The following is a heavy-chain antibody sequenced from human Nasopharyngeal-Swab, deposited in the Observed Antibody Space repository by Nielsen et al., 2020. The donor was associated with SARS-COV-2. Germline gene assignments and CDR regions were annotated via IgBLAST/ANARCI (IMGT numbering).Heavy chain of an antibody. J-gene: IGHJ4*02. CDR2: ISYDGSNK. CDR3: ARDRSGWYLDY. Sequence: GESLKISCAASGFTFSSYAIHWVRQAPGRGLEWVAVISYDGSNKYYADSVKGRFTLSRDNSKNTLYLQMNSLRAEDTAVYYCARDRSGWYLDYWGQGTLVTVSS. V-gene: IGHV3-30-3*01. CDR1: GFTFSSYA. D-gene: IGHD6-19*01.